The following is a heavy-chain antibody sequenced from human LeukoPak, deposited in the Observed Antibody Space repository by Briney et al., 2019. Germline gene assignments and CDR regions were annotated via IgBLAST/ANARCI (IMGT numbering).Heavy chain of an antibody. CDR1: GGSISGYY. J-gene: IGHJ4*02. V-gene: IGHV4-34*01. CDR2: INHSGST. CDR3: ARLQLEGGAGDY. D-gene: IGHD3-16*01. Sequence: SETLSLTCTVSGGSISGYYWSWIRQPPGKGLEWIGEINHSGSTNYNPSLKSRVTISVDTSKNQFSLKLSSVTAADTAVYYCARLQLEGGAGDYWGQGTLVTVSS.